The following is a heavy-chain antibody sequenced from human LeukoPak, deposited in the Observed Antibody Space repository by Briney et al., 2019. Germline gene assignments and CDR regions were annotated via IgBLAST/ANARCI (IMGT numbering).Heavy chain of an antibody. J-gene: IGHJ6*03. CDR2: ISSSGSTI. Sequence: PGGSLRLSCAASGFTFSSYEMNWVRQAPGKGLEWVSYISSSGSTIYYADSVKGRFTISRDNAKNSLYLQMHSLRAEDTAVYYCARGITMVRGGSYYYYYMDVWGKGTTVTISS. CDR3: ARGITMVRGGSYYYYYMDV. V-gene: IGHV3-48*03. D-gene: IGHD3-10*01. CDR1: GFTFSSYE.